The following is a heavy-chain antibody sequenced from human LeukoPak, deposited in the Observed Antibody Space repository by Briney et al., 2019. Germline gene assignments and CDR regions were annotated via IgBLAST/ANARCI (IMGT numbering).Heavy chain of an antibody. Sequence: GESLKISCKGSGYSFTSYWIGWVRQMPGKGLEWMGIIYPGGSDTRYSPSFQGQVTISADKSISTAYLQWSSLKASDTAMYYCARSHCSSTSCYPRNAFDIWGQGTMVTVSS. CDR2: IYPGGSDT. CDR1: GYSFTSYW. V-gene: IGHV5-51*01. J-gene: IGHJ3*02. D-gene: IGHD2-2*01. CDR3: ARSHCSSTSCYPRNAFDI.